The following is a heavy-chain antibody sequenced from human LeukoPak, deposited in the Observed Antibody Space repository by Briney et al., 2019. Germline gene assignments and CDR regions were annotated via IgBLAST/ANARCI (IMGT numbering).Heavy chain of an antibody. D-gene: IGHD2-15*01. J-gene: IGHJ4*02. CDR2: IDSDGSST. CDR3: ARGPLGYCSGSTCSNFDY. CDR1: GFTFSSYW. V-gene: IGHV3-74*01. Sequence: PGGSLRLSCAASGFTFSSYWMHWVRQAPGKGLVWVSRIDSDGSSTIYADSVKGRFTISRDNSKNTRYLQMNSLRAEDTAVYSCARGPLGYCSGSTCSNFDYWGQGTLVTVSS.